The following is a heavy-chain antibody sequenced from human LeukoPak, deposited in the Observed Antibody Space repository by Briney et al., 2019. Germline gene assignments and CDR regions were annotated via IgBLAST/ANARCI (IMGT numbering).Heavy chain of an antibody. CDR3: ARGEWELPFNY. J-gene: IGHJ4*02. D-gene: IGHD1-26*01. V-gene: IGHV4-59*08. CDR2: IYYSGST. CDR1: GGSISSYY. Sequence: SETLSLTCTVSGGSISSYYWSWIRQPPGKGLEWIGYIYYSGSTNYNPSLKSRVTISVDTSKNQFSLKLSSVTAADTAVYYCARGEWELPFNYWGQGTLVTVSS.